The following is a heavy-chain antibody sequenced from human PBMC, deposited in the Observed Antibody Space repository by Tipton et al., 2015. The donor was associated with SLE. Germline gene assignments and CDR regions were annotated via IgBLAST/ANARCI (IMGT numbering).Heavy chain of an antibody. CDR3: ARGFYYDSSGYYQGAFDI. V-gene: IGHV4-61*01. CDR1: GGSVSSGSYY. D-gene: IGHD3-22*01. CDR2: IYYSGST. J-gene: IGHJ3*02. Sequence: TLSLTCTVSGGSVSSGSYYWSWIRQPPGKGLEWIGYIYYSGSTYYNPSLKSRVTISVDMSKNQFSLNLSSVTAADTAVYFCARGFYYDSSGYYQGAFDIWGQGTMVTVSS.